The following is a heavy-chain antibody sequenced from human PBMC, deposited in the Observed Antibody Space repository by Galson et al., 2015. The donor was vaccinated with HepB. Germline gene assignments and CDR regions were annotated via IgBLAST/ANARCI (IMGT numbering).Heavy chain of an antibody. J-gene: IGHJ4*02. CDR3: VRRGSYYYDISGYSSVDF. CDR2: IYPGDFDT. D-gene: IGHD3-22*01. V-gene: IGHV5-51*01. CDR1: GYTFPDYW. Sequence: QSGAEVTKPGESLKISCKASGYTFPDYWIGWVRQMPGRGLELIGIIYPGDFDTRYKPSFHGPVTISADKSSITAFLRWSSLRGPDTAMYYCVRRGSYYYDISGYSSVDFCGQGTLVIVSS.